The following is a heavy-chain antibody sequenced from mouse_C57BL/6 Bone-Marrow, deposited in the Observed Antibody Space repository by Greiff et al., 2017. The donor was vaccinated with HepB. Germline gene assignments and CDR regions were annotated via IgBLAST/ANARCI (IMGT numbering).Heavy chain of an antibody. CDR1: GFTFSSYT. J-gene: IGHJ3*01. CDR2: ISGGGGNT. Sequence: EVQLVESGGGLVKPGGSLKLSCAASGFTFSSYTMSWVRQTPEKRLEWVATISGGGGNTYYPDSVKGRFTISRDNAKNTLYLQMSSLRSEDTALYYCARREGWSLQAWFAYWGQGTLVTVSA. V-gene: IGHV5-9*01. D-gene: IGHD2-3*01. CDR3: ARREGWSLQAWFAY.